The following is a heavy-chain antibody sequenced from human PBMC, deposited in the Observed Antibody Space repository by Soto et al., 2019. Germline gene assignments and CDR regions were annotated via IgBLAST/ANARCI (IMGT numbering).Heavy chain of an antibody. Sequence: GASVKVSCKASGYTFTNYAMHWVRQAPGQRLEWMGWINAGNGNTKYSQKFQGRVTTTRDTSASTAYMELSSLRSEDTAVYYCAREGAVAAYFDFWGQGTLVTVSS. V-gene: IGHV1-3*01. CDR2: INAGNGNT. J-gene: IGHJ4*02. CDR3: AREGAVAAYFDF. D-gene: IGHD6-19*01. CDR1: GYTFTNYA.